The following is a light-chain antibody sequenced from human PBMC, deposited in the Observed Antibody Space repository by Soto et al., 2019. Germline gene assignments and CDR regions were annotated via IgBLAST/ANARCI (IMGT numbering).Light chain of an antibody. J-gene: IGLJ3*02. Sequence: QSVLTQSPSAPASLGASVKLTCTLSSGYSTYGIAWHQQQPEKGPRFLMKLNSDGSHNKGDGIPDRFSGSSSGAERYLTISSLQLEDEADYYCQTWGTGIWVFGGGTKLTVL. CDR3: QTWGTGIWV. V-gene: IGLV4-69*01. CDR1: SGYSTYG. CDR2: LNSDGSH.